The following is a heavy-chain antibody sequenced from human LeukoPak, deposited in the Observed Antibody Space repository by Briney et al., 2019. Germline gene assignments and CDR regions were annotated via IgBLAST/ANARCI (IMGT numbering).Heavy chain of an antibody. J-gene: IGHJ3*02. V-gene: IGHV3-9*01. CDR2: ISWNSGSI. Sequence: GGSLTLSCAASGFTFDDYDRHWLRHAPGKGLEWVSGISWNSGSIGYADPVKGRFTICRDNAKNSLYLQMNSLRSDDSALYYCAKAEYAFDIWGQGTMVTVSS. CDR1: GFTFDDYD. CDR3: AKAEYAFDI.